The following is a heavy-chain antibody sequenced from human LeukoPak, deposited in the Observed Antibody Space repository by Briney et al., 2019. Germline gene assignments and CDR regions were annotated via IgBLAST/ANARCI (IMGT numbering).Heavy chain of an antibody. CDR1: GYTFTSYA. J-gene: IGHJ4*02. Sequence: ASVKVSCKASGYTFTSYAMHWVRQAPGQRLEWMGWINAGNGNTKYSQKFQGRVTITRDTSASTAYVELSSLRSEDTAVYYCARWGTRGIPFDYWGQGTLVTVSS. V-gene: IGHV1-3*01. CDR3: ARWGTRGIPFDY. D-gene: IGHD3-16*01. CDR2: INAGNGNT.